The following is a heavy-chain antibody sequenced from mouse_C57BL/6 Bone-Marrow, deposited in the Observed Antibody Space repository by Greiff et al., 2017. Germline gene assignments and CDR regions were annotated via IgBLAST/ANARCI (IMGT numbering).Heavy chain of an antibody. V-gene: IGHV1-81*01. CDR2: IYPRSGNT. Sequence: QVQLQQSGAELARPGASVTLSCKASGYTFTSYGISWVKQRPGQGLEWIGEIYPRSGNTYYNEKFKGKAPLTADKSSSPAYMELRSLTSEDSAVDFCAREGWVLPDDYAMDYWGQGTSVTVSS. CDR3: AREGWVLPDDYAMDY. CDR1: GYTFTSYG. D-gene: IGHD2-3*01. J-gene: IGHJ4*01.